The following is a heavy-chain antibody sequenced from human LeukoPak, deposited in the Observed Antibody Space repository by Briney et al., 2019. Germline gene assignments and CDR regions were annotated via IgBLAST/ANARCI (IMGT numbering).Heavy chain of an antibody. J-gene: IGHJ3*02. V-gene: IGHV3-30*02. CDR3: ARDLGEEWLFAFDI. CDR1: GFTFSSYG. D-gene: IGHD3-3*01. Sequence: GGSLRLSCAASGFTFSSYGMHWVRQAPGKGLEWVAFIRYDGSNKYYADSVKGRFTISRDNSKNSLYLQMNSLRAEDTAVYYCARDLGEEWLFAFDIWGQGTMVTVSS. CDR2: IRYDGSNK.